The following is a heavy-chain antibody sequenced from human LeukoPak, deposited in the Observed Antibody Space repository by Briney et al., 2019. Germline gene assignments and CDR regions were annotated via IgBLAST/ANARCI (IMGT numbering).Heavy chain of an antibody. CDR3: ARELVRGNWSDP. CDR2: INAGNGNT. CDR1: GYTFTSYA. J-gene: IGHJ5*02. Sequence: ASVKVSCKASGYTFTSYAMHWVRQAPGQRLEWMGWINAGNGNTKYSQKFQGRVTITRDTSASTAYMELSSLRSEDTAVYYCARELVRGNWSDPWGQGTLVTVSS. V-gene: IGHV1-3*01. D-gene: IGHD3-10*01.